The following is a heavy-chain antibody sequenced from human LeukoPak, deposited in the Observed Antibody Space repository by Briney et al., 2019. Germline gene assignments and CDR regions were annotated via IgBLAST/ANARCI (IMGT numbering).Heavy chain of an antibody. D-gene: IGHD4-11*01. CDR2: FSGSGGST. J-gene: IGHJ4*02. V-gene: IGHV3-23*01. Sequence: GGSLRLSCAASGFTLSNYAMSWVRQAPGKGLEWVSAFSGSGGSTYYADSVKGRFTISRDNSKNTLYLQTNSLRAEDTAVYYCAKLGSNAYFDYWGQGTLVTVSS. CDR1: GFTLSNYA. CDR3: AKLGSNAYFDY.